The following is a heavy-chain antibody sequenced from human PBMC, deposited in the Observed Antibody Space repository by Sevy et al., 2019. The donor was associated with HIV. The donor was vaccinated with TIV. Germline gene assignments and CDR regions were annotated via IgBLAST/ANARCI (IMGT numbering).Heavy chain of an antibody. CDR2: INPNNGAT. V-gene: IGHV1-2*02. Sequence: ASVKVSCQASGYTFRHYWIHWMRQAPGQGPEWMGWINPNNGATLYAQTFQGRVTMTRDISISAAYMELNWLSSDDTAVYYCARDAGIYGPPWWFDPWGQGTLVTVSS. CDR3: ARDAGIYGPPWWFDP. CDR1: GYTFRHYW. D-gene: IGHD3-10*01. J-gene: IGHJ5*02.